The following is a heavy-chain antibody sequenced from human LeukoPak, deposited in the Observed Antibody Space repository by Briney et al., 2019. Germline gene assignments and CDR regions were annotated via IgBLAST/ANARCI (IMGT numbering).Heavy chain of an antibody. CDR2: IYYSGST. CDR1: GGSISSGGYY. D-gene: IGHD5-12*01. CDR3: ASGYSEDYGSEFDY. J-gene: IGHJ4*02. Sequence: PSETLSLTCTVSGGSISSGGYYWSWIRQHPGKGLEWIGYIYYSGSTYYNPSLKSRVTISVDTSKNQFSLKLSSVTAADTAVYYCASGYSEDYGSEFDYWGQGTLVTVSS. V-gene: IGHV4-31*03.